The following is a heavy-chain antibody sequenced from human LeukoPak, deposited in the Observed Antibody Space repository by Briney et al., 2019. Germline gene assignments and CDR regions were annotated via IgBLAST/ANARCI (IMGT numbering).Heavy chain of an antibody. CDR2: VRYDGSNK. CDR1: GFTFSTYG. J-gene: IGHJ3*02. D-gene: IGHD5-24*01. Sequence: GGSLRLSCAASGFTFSTYGMHWVRQAPGKGLEWVAVVRYDGSNKYYADSVKGRFTISRDNAKNSLYLQMNSLRAEDTAVYYCVGDGSIDAFDIWGQGTMVTVSS. CDR3: VGDGSIDAFDI. V-gene: IGHV3-33*03.